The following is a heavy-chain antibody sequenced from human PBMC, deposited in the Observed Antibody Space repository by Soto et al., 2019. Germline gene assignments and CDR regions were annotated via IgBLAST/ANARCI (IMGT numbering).Heavy chain of an antibody. D-gene: IGHD3-16*01. V-gene: IGHV3-74*01. CDR1: GFTFSSYW. CDR3: ASSLGDGL. J-gene: IGHJ4*02. CDR2: INSDGTTT. Sequence: EVQLVESGGGLVQPGGSLRLSCAASGFTFSSYWMHWVRQAPGKGLVWVSRINSDGTTTTYADSVKGRFTISRDNAKNTLFLQMNSLRAEDTTVYYCASSLGDGLWGQGTLVTVSS.